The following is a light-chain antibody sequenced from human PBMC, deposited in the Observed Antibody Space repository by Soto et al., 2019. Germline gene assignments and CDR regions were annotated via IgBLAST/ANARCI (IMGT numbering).Light chain of an antibody. V-gene: IGLV2-23*01. Sequence: QSVLTQPASVSGSPGQSITISCTGTSSDVGSYNLVSWYQQHPGKAPKLMIYEGSKRPSGVSNRFSGSKSGNTASLTISGLQAEDEADYYCCSDAGSSTVFGGGTKLTVL. J-gene: IGLJ3*02. CDR3: CSDAGSSTV. CDR1: SSDVGSYNL. CDR2: EGS.